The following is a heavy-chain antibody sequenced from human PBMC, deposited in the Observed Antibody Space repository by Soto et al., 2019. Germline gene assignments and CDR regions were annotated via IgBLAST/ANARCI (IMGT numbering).Heavy chain of an antibody. CDR1: GGSISSGGYY. V-gene: IGHV4-31*03. CDR3: ARGARQQLVSSGVGWFDP. J-gene: IGHJ5*02. Sequence: QVQLQESGPGLVKPSQTLSLTCTVSGGSISSGGYYWSWIRQHPGKGLEWIGYIYYSGSTYYNPSRKSRVTISVDTSKNQFSLKLSSVTAADTAVYYCARGARQQLVSSGVGWFDPWGQGTLVTVSS. CDR2: IYYSGST. D-gene: IGHD6-13*01.